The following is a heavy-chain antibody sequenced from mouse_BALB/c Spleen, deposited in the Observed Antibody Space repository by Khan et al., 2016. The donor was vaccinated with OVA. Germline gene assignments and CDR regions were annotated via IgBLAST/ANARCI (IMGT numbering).Heavy chain of an antibody. CDR2: ILPGSGST. V-gene: IGHV1-9*01. D-gene: IGHD1-1*01. Sequence: VQLQESGADLMKPGASVKISCKVAGYTFSSYWIEWIKQRPGHGLEWIGEILPGSGSTNCNEKFKGKATFTADTSSNTAYMQLSSLTSEDSAVYYCARVNSGNRNYCDYWGQGTTLTVSS. J-gene: IGHJ2*01. CDR3: ARVNSGNRNYCDY. CDR1: GYTFSSYW.